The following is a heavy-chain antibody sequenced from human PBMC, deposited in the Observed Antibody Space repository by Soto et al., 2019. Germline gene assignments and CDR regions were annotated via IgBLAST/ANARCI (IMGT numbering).Heavy chain of an antibody. D-gene: IGHD3-22*01. J-gene: IGHJ6*02. V-gene: IGHV4-34*01. CDR3: GRGSKVGSVVITTPPTKGGYGMDV. CDR1: GGSFSGYY. CDR2: INHSGST. Sequence: QVQLQQWGAGLLKPSETLSLTCAVYGGSFSGYYWSWIRQPPGKGLEWIGEINHSGSTNYNPSLKSRVTISVETSKNQVSLKLSSVTAADTAVYYCGRGSKVGSVVITTPPTKGGYGMDVWGQGTTVTVSS.